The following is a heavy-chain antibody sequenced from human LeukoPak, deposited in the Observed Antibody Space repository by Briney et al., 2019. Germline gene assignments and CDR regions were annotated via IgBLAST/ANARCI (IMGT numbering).Heavy chain of an antibody. CDR3: ASRSMIVVVAYYYYYMDV. CDR2: INHSGST. D-gene: IGHD3-22*01. V-gene: IGHV4-34*01. Sequence: SETLSLTCAVYGGSFSGYYWSWIRQPPGKGLEWIGEINHSGSTNYNPSLKSRVTISVDTSKNQFSLKLSSVTAADTAVYYCASRSMIVVVAYYYYYMDVWGKGTTVTISS. CDR1: GGSFSGYY. J-gene: IGHJ6*03.